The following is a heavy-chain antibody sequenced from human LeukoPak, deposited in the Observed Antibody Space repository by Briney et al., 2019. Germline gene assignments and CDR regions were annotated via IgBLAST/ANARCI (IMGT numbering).Heavy chain of an antibody. Sequence: GGSLRLSCAASGFTFSSYGMHWVRQAPGKGLEWVAVIWYDGSNKYYADSVKGRFTISRDNSKNTLYLQMNSLRVEDTAVYYCARVVTGMAVAGLDYWGQGTLVTVSS. V-gene: IGHV3-33*01. CDR3: ARVVTGMAVAGLDY. D-gene: IGHD6-19*01. CDR2: IWYDGSNK. CDR1: GFTFSSYG. J-gene: IGHJ4*02.